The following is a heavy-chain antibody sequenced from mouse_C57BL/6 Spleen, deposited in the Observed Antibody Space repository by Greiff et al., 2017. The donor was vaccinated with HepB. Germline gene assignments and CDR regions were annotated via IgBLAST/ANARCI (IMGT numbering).Heavy chain of an antibody. CDR3: ARNGGDYYGSSYGVDY. J-gene: IGHJ2*01. CDR2: IWSGGST. CDR1: GFSLTSYG. Sequence: QVQLKESGPGLVQPSQSLSITCTVSGFSLTSYGVHWVRQSPGKGLEWLGVIWSGGSTDYNAAFISRLSISKDNSKSQVFFKMNSLQSDDTAIYYCARNGGDYYGSSYGVDYWGQGTTLTVSS. V-gene: IGHV2-2*01. D-gene: IGHD1-1*01.